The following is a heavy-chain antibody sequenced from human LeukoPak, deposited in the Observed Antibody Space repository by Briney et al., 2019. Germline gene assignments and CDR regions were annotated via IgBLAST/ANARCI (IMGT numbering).Heavy chain of an antibody. CDR2: INPNSGGA. CDR3: ARTWYYGSGSYFDY. D-gene: IGHD3-10*01. J-gene: IGHJ4*02. CDR1: GYTFTSYG. V-gene: IGHV1-2*02. Sequence: ASVKVSCKASGYTFTSYGISWVRQAPGQGLEWMGWINPNSGGADYAQKFQGRVTMTRDTSISTAYMELSRLRYDDTAVYFCARTWYYGSGSYFDYWGQGTLVTVSS.